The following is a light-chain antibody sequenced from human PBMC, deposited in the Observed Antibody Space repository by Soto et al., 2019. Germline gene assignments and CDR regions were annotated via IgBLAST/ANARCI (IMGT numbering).Light chain of an antibody. CDR1: SSNIGNNY. CDR3: ETWDSSLSARV. Sequence: QSVLTQPPSVSAAPGQKVTISCSGSSSNIGNNYVSWYQQLPGTAPKLLIYENNKRPSGIPDRFSGSKSGTSATLGITGLQTGDEADYYCETWDSSLSARVFGGGTKLTVL. V-gene: IGLV1-51*02. CDR2: ENN. J-gene: IGLJ3*02.